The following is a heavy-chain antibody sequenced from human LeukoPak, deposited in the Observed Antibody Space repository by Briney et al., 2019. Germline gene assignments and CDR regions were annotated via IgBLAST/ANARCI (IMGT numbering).Heavy chain of an antibody. CDR2: INHSGST. J-gene: IGHJ3*02. V-gene: IGHV4-34*01. D-gene: IGHD3-9*01. CDR1: GGSFSGYY. Sequence: SETLSLTCAVYGGSFSGYYWSWIRQPPGKGLEWIGEINHSGSTNYNPSLKSRVTISVDTSKNQFSLKLSSVTAADTAVYYCARAIPTYYDILTGYYWAFGIWGQGTMVTVSS. CDR3: ARAIPTYYDILTGYYWAFGI.